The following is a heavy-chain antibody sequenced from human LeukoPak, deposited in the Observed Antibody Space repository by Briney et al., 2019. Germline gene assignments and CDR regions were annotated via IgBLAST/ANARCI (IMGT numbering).Heavy chain of an antibody. CDR3: ATVGYYASGPFSYFDY. D-gene: IGHD3-10*01. CDR2: ISYDGSNE. CDR1: GFTFSGYA. Sequence: GRSLRLSCAASGFTFSGYAIHCVRQAPGKGLEWVAVISYDGSNEYYADSVKGRFTISRDNSKNTLYLQMNSLSVEDTAVYYCATVGYYASGPFSYFDYWGQGTLVTVSS. V-gene: IGHV3-30-3*01. J-gene: IGHJ4*02.